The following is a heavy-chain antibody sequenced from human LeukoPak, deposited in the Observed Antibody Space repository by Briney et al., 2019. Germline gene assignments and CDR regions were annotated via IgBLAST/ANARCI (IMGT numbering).Heavy chain of an antibody. J-gene: IGHJ3*02. CDR3: ARDRSGSSAFDI. CDR1: GGSISYYY. CDR2: IYYSGST. D-gene: IGHD1-26*01. V-gene: IGHV4-59*01. Sequence: KTSETLSLTCTVSGGSISYYYWSWIRQPPGKGLEWIGYIYYSGSTNYNPSLKSRVTISVDTSKNQFSLNLSSVTAADAAVYYRARDRSGSSAFDIWGQGTMVTVS.